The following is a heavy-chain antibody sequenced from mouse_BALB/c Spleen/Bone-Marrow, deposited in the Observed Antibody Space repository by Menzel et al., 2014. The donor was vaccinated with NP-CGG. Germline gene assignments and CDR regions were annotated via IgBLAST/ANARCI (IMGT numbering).Heavy chain of an antibody. D-gene: IGHD2-4*01. J-gene: IGHJ4*01. Sequence: QLVESGPELVKPGASVKMSCKASGYSFTSFILHWVKMRPGQGLEWIGYINPYNDGTKYNEKFNGKAILTSDKSSSSANMELSSLTSEDSAVYYCARAMIYYYAMDYWGQGTSVTVPS. CDR1: GYSFTSFI. CDR2: INPYNDGT. V-gene: IGHV1-14*01. CDR3: ARAMIYYYAMDY.